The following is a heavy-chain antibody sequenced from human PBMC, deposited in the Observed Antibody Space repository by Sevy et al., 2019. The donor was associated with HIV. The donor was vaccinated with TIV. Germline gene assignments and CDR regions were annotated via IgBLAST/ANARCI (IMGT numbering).Heavy chain of an antibody. CDR1: GFMFNDFW. V-gene: IGHV3-7*03. J-gene: IGHJ4*02. Sequence: HRGGSLRLSCAASGFMFNDFWMSWVRQAPGKGLDWVANVKKDGSERYYADSVKGRFTISRDNAKNLLYLQMNSLTAEDTAIYYCAREWSWAYFDSWGQGTLVTVSS. CDR2: VKKDGSER. D-gene: IGHD3-10*01. CDR3: AREWSWAYFDS.